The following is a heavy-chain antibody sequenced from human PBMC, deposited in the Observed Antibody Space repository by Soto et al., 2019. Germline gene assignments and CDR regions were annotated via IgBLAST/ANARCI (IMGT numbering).Heavy chain of an antibody. V-gene: IGHV3-30*18. CDR1: GFTFSSYG. CDR2: ISYDGSNK. CDR3: AKGLKGIAVADADY. Sequence: QVQLVESGGGVVQPGRSLRLSCAASGFTFSSYGMHWVRQAPGKGLEWVAVISYDGSNKYYADSVKGRFTISRDNSKNTLYLQMNSLRAEDTAVYYCAKGLKGIAVADADYWGQGTLVTVSS. D-gene: IGHD6-19*01. J-gene: IGHJ4*02.